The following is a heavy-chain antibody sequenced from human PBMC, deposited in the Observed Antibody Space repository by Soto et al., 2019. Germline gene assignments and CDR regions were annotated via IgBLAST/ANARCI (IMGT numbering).Heavy chain of an antibody. Sequence: SETLSLTCTVSGGSISSGGYYWSWIRQHPGKGLEWIGYIYYSGSTYCNPSLKSRVTISVDTSKNQFSLKLSSVTAADTAVYYCARDHLRRYSSSTDRGYYYYYYGMDVWGQGTTVTVSS. CDR2: IYYSGST. J-gene: IGHJ6*02. CDR3: ARDHLRRYSSSTDRGYYYYYYGMDV. D-gene: IGHD6-6*01. CDR1: GGSISSGGYY. V-gene: IGHV4-31*03.